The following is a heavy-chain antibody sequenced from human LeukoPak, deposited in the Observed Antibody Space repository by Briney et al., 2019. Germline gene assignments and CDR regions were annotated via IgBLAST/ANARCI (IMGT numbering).Heavy chain of an antibody. CDR2: IYYSGST. CDR1: GGSFSSYY. CDR3: AAGGVAATHNWFDP. Sequence: SETLSLTCTVSGGSFSSYYWSWIRQPPGKGLEWIGYIYYSGSTNYNPSLKSRVTISVDTSKNQFSLKLSSVTAADTAVYYCAAGGVAATHNWFDPWGQGTLVTVSS. D-gene: IGHD2-15*01. J-gene: IGHJ5*02. V-gene: IGHV4-59*01.